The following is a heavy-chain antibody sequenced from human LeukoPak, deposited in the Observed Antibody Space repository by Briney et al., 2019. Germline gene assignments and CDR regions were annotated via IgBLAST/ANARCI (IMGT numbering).Heavy chain of an antibody. V-gene: IGHV1-69*04. J-gene: IGHJ6*03. CDR3: ARARDSSSSGYYYYYMDV. CDR2: IIPILGIA. Sequence: ASVKVSCKASGGTFSSYAISWVRQAPGQGLEWMGRIIPILGIANYAQKFQGRVTITTDESTSTAYMELSSLRSEDTAVYYCARARDSSSSGYYYYYMDVWGKGTTVTVSS. D-gene: IGHD6-6*01. CDR1: GGTFSSYA.